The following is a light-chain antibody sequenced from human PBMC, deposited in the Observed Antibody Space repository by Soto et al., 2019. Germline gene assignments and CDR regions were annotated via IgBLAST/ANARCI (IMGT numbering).Light chain of an antibody. CDR3: QQYNNWPLS. V-gene: IGKV3-15*01. CDR2: DAS. CDR1: QSVSRSN. J-gene: IGKJ1*01. Sequence: EMVLTQSPATLSLSPGEGATLSCRASQSVSRSNLAWYQHKPGQAPRLLIYDASTRATGIPARFSGSGSGTEFTLTISSLQSEDFAVYYCQQYNNWPLSFGQGTKVDNK.